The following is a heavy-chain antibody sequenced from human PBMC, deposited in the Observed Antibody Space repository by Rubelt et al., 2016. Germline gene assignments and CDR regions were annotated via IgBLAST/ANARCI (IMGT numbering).Heavy chain of an antibody. V-gene: IGHV4-39*01. CDR2: IFSSGST. Sequence: QQQLQESGPGLVKPSETLSLTCIVSGGSISGSSYYWGWIRQPPGKGLEWIASIFSSGSTSYSPSLKSRAAISVDTSKNLFPLELKAVTAADTAVYYCARRRTVPQNWFDPWGQGTLVTVSS. CDR3: ARRRTVPQNWFDP. CDR1: GGSISGSSYY. J-gene: IGHJ5*02. D-gene: IGHD4-17*01.